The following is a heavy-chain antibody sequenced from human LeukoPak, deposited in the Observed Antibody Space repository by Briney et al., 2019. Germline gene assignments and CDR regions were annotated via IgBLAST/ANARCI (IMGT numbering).Heavy chain of an antibody. CDR2: IYYSGST. CDR1: GGSISSSSYY. V-gene: IGHV4-39*01. Sequence: KPSETLSLTCTVTGGSISSSSYYWGWIRQPPGKGLEWIGSIYYSGSTYYNPSLKSRVTISVDTSKNQFSLKLSSVTAADTAVYYCTRQQLGIAQLLDAFDIWGQGTMVTVSS. D-gene: IGHD6-13*01. CDR3: TRQQLGIAQLLDAFDI. J-gene: IGHJ3*02.